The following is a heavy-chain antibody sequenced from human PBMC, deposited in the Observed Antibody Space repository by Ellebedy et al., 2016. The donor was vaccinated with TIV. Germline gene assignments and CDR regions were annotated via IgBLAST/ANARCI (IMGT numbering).Heavy chain of an antibody. CDR2: FDPEDGET. J-gene: IGHJ4*02. V-gene: IGHV1-24*01. D-gene: IGHD6-19*01. CDR3: ATTVAGSND. Sequence: AASVKVSCKASGYTFTGYYMHWVRQAPGKGLEWMGGFDPEDGETIYAQKFQGRVTMTEDTSTDTAYMELSSLRSEDTAVYYCATTVAGSNDWGQGTLVTVSS. CDR1: GYTFTGYY.